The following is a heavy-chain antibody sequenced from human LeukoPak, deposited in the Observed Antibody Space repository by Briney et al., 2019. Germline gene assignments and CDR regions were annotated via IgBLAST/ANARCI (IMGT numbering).Heavy chain of an antibody. Sequence: GGSLRLSCAASGFTFSSYWMHWVRQAPGKGLVWVSRINSDGSSTSYADSVKGRFTISRDNAKNTLYLQMNSLRAEDTAVYYCARDWGDPAVVVSAAIALGAFDIWGQGTMVTVSS. J-gene: IGHJ3*02. V-gene: IGHV3-74*01. D-gene: IGHD2-2*02. CDR1: GFTFSSYW. CDR3: ARDWGDPAVVVSAAIALGAFDI. CDR2: INSDGSST.